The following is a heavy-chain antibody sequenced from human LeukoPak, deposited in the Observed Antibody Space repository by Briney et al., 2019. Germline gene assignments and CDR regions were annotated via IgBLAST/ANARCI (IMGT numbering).Heavy chain of an antibody. D-gene: IGHD3-10*01. CDR1: GLTFSTNS. J-gene: IGHJ3*02. Sequence: PGGSLRLSCAAAGLTFSTNSMNWVRQAPGKGLEWVSYIGFSSSTIYYADSVKGRFTISRDNAKNSLYLQMNSLRAEDTAVYYCARDLSVWFGELGAFDIWGQGTMVTVSS. V-gene: IGHV3-48*04. CDR3: ARDLSVWFGELGAFDI. CDR2: IGFSSSTI.